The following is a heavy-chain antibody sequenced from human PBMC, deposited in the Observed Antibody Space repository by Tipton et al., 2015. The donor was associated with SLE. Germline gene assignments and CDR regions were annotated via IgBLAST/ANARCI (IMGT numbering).Heavy chain of an antibody. Sequence: SLRLSCAASGFIFSSHEMNWVRQAPGKGLEWVSYISSSGSTIYYADSVKGRFTISRDNAKNPLYLQLNSLRAEDTAVYYCATGRKGAFWSFDYWGQGTLVTVPS. J-gene: IGHJ4*02. V-gene: IGHV3-48*03. CDR2: ISSSGSTI. CDR1: GFIFSSHE. D-gene: IGHD3-3*01. CDR3: ATGRKGAFWSFDY.